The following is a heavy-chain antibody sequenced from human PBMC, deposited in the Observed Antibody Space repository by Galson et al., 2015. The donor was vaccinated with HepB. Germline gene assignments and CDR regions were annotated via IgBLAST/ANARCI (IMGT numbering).Heavy chain of an antibody. CDR3: VTLMNRWQFAFDH. V-gene: IGHV3-30-3*01. CDR1: GFTFRSYA. D-gene: IGHD3-16*01. CDR2: TSHDGDKN. Sequence: SLRLSCAASGFTFRSYAMAWVRQVAGKGLEWMAFTSHDGDKNYCADSVKSRFTISRDNSKSTLYVEMNNLRPDDTATYFCVTLMNRWQFAFDHWGLGALVTVSS. J-gene: IGHJ4*02.